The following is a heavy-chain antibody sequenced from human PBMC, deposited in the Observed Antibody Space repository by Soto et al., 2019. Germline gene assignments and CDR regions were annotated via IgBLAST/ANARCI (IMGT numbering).Heavy chain of an antibody. D-gene: IGHD6-6*01. V-gene: IGHV4-31*02. CDR3: ARSGSSSSRFWFDP. CDR1: GGSISSGGYY. CDR2: IYYSGST. J-gene: IGHJ5*02. Sequence: PSETLSLTCTVSGGSISSGGYYWSWIRQHPGKGLEWIGYIYYSGSTYYNPSLKSRVTISVDTSKNQFSLKLSSVTAADTAVYYCARSGSSSSRFWFDPWGQGTLVTVSS.